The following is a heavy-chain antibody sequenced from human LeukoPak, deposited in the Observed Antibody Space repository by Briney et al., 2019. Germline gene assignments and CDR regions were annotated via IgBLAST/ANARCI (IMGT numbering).Heavy chain of an antibody. CDR1: GFTFSSYA. Sequence: GGSLRLSCAASGFTFSSYAMSWVRQAPGKGLEWVSAISGSGGSTYYADSVKGRFTISRDNSKNTLYLQMNSLRAEDTAVYCCAKGPVLLWFGELLLDKNELDYWGQGTLVTVSS. CDR2: ISGSGGST. J-gene: IGHJ4*02. V-gene: IGHV3-23*01. D-gene: IGHD3-10*01. CDR3: AKGPVLLWFGELLLDKNELDY.